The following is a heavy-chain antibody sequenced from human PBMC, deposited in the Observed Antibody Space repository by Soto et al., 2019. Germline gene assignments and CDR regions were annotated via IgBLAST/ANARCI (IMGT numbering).Heavy chain of an antibody. D-gene: IGHD6-13*01. CDR3: ARDREIIAAAGPGRYYYGMDV. J-gene: IGHJ6*02. V-gene: IGHV1-69*01. CDR1: GGTFSSYA. Sequence: QVQLVQSGAEVKKPGSSVKVSCKASGGTFSSYAISWVRQAPGQGLEWMGGIIPIFGTANYAQKFQGRVTITADESTSTAYMELSSLRSEDTAVYYCARDREIIAAAGPGRYYYGMDVWGQGTTVTVSS. CDR2: IIPIFGTA.